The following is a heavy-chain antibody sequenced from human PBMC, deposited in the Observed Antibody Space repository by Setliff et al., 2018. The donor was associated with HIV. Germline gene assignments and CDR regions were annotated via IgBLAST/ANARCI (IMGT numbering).Heavy chain of an antibody. CDR1: GYTFTGYF. Sequence: ASVKVSCKASGYTFTGYFIHWVRQAPGQGLEWMGRIIPNSAGTNYAQKFQGRVTITADESTSTAYMELSSLRSEDTAVYYCTRGYDYLYYGMDVWGQGTTVTVSS. D-gene: IGHD1-1*01. V-gene: IGHV1-2*06. CDR3: TRGYDYLYYGMDV. CDR2: IIPNSAGT. J-gene: IGHJ6*02.